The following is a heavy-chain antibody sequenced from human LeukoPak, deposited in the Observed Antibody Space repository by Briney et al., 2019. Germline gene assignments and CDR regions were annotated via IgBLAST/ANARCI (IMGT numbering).Heavy chain of an antibody. J-gene: IGHJ3*02. V-gene: IGHV1-2*02. CDR1: GYTFTDYY. D-gene: IGHD3-22*01. CDR2: FNPNSGGA. Sequence: ASLEVSCKASGYTFTDYYIHWVRQAPGQGPEWLGWFNPNSGGANYAQKLQGRVTMTRDTSIITAYMELGRLRSDETAVYYCAKDRDHNSGYLDAFDIWGQGTLVTVSS. CDR3: AKDRDHNSGYLDAFDI.